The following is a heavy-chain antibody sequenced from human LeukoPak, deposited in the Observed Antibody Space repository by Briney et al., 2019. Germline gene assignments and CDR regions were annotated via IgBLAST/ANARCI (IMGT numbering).Heavy chain of an antibody. J-gene: IGHJ4*02. D-gene: IGHD4-17*01. CDR2: ISGSGGST. V-gene: IGHV3-23*01. Sequence: GGSLRLSCAASGFTFSSYATSWVRQAPGKGLEWVSAISGSGGSTYYADSVKGRFTISRDNSKNTLYLQMNSLRAEDTAVYYCANGRSDGDLDYWGQGTLVTVSS. CDR3: ANGRSDGDLDY. CDR1: GFTFSSYA.